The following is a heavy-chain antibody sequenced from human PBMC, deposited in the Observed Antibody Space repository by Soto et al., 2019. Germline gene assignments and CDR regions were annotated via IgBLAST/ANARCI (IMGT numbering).Heavy chain of an antibody. J-gene: IGHJ4*02. Sequence: LIPSCVASGFSFDKYSMIWVRQSPGKGQEWVSGITGSGRSIQYTASVKGRFTISRDNSKNTVYLQMDYLRAEDTAMYYCAKDDVSGDGLWLVSDWGQGTPVTVSS. CDR2: ITGSGRSI. CDR3: AKDDVSGDGLWLVSD. CDR1: GFSFDKYS. V-gene: IGHV3-23*01. D-gene: IGHD2-21*02.